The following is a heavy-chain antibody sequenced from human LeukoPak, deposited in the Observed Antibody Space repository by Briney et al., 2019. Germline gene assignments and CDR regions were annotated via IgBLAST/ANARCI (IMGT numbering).Heavy chain of an antibody. CDR3: ARTYSGYDSAFDY. CDR2: MSHSGST. D-gene: IGHD5-12*01. CDR1: GGSISSGDYY. V-gene: IGHV4-30-4*01. J-gene: IGHJ4*02. Sequence: PSETLSLTCIVSGGSISSGDYYWSWIRQPPGKGLEWIAYMSHSGSTYYNPSLRSRVMISLDTSKNQFSLKLSPVTAADTAVYYCARTYSGYDSAFDYWGQGTLVTVST.